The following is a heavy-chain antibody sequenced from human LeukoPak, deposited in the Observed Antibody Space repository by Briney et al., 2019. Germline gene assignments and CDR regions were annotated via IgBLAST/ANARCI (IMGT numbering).Heavy chain of an antibody. CDR2: VSYSGNT. V-gene: IGHV4-39*01. D-gene: IGHD6-19*01. CDR3: ARGQWLMNFDY. J-gene: IGHJ4*02. Sequence: SETLSLTCTVSGGSISSSYYYWGWIRQPPGKGLEWIATVSYSGNTYYSPSLKSRVTISVDTSKNQFSLKLSSVTAADTAVYYCARGQWLMNFDYWGQGTLVTVSS. CDR1: GGSISSSYYY.